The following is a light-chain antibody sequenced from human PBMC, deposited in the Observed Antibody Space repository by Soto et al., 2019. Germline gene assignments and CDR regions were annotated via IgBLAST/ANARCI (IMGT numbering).Light chain of an antibody. CDR3: KPRRYWPVT. CDR1: QSVSSY. Sequence: EIVLTQSPSILSMSPGEIATLSCRASQSVSSYFAWYQQKPCQAPRLLIYDASNRATGVPARFSGSGSGTDFTPTISTLEPEDFAVYYCKPRRYWPVTFGQGTKVEIK. V-gene: IGKV3-11*01. J-gene: IGKJ1*01. CDR2: DAS.